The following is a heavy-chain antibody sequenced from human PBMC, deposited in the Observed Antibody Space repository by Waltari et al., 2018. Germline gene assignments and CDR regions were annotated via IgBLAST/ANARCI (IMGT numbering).Heavy chain of an antibody. Sequence: QVQLQESGPGLVKPSETLSLTCTVSGGSISRYYWSWIRQPPGQGLEWIGYIYYSGSTNYNPSLKSRVTISVDTSKNQFSLKLSSVTAADTAVYYCARGSTDYDILTGYYNPGYFDLWGRGTLVTVSS. V-gene: IGHV4-59*01. J-gene: IGHJ2*01. D-gene: IGHD3-9*01. CDR3: ARGSTDYDILTGYYNPGYFDL. CDR2: IYYSGST. CDR1: GGSISRYY.